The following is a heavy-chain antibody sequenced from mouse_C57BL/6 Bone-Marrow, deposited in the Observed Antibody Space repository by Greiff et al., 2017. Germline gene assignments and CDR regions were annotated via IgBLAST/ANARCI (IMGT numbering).Heavy chain of an antibody. CDR3: ARGKDFWYCDV. V-gene: IGHV1-81*01. J-gene: IGHJ1*03. Sequence: VQLQQSGAELARPGASVKLSCKASGYTFTSYGISWVKQRTGQGLEWIGEIYPRSGHTYYNEKFKGKATLTADKASSTAYMELSSLTSEDSAVYVCARGKDFWYCDVWGTGTTVTVSS. CDR2: IYPRSGHT. CDR1: GYTFTSYG.